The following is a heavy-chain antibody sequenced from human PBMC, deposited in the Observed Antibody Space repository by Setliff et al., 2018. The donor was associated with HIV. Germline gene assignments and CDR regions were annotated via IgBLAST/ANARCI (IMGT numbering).Heavy chain of an antibody. CDR2: FDPEDDET. J-gene: IGHJ6*03. Sequence: ASVKVSCKVSGYTLTELSMHWVRQAPGEGLEWMGGFDPEDDETIYAQKLQGRVTMTEDTSTSTAYMELRSLRSSDTAVYYCARDSSFNMDVWGKGTTVTVSS. CDR1: GYTLTELS. V-gene: IGHV1-24*01. CDR3: ARDSSFNMDV.